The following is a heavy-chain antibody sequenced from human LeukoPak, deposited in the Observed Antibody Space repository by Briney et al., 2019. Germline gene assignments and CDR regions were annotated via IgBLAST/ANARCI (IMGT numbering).Heavy chain of an antibody. CDR3: ARDPIFGVVPPPYYYGMDV. J-gene: IGHJ6*02. CDR1: GYTFTSYY. CDR2: INPSGGST. Sequence: APVKVSCKSSGYTFTSYYMHWVRQAPGQGLEWMGIINPSGGSTSYAQKFQGRVTMTRDTSTSTVYMELSSLRSEDTAVYYCARDPIFGVVPPPYYYGMDVWGQGTTVTVSS. D-gene: IGHD3-3*01. V-gene: IGHV1-46*01.